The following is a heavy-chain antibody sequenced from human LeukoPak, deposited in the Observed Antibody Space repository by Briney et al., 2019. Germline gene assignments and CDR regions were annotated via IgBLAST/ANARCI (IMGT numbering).Heavy chain of an antibody. CDR1: GFTFSSYW. J-gene: IGHJ4*02. Sequence: GGSLRLSCAASGFTFSSYWMHWVRQAPGKGLVWVSRINSDGGSTSYTDSVKGRFTISRDNSKNTLYLQTNSLRAEDTAVYYCAKLEYDSSGYYPLYYFDYWGQGTLVTVSS. V-gene: IGHV3-74*01. D-gene: IGHD3-22*01. CDR2: INSDGGST. CDR3: AKLEYDSSGYYPLYYFDY.